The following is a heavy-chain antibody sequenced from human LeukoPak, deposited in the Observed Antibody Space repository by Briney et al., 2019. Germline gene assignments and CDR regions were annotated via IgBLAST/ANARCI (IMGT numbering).Heavy chain of an antibody. CDR1: GYTFTSYG. Sequence: ASVKVSCKASGYTFTSYGISWVRQAPGQGLEWMGWISAYNGNTNSAQKLQGRVTMTTDTSTSTAYMELRSLRSDDTAVYYCASVDMYDSSVAWGQGTLVTVSS. CDR2: ISAYNGNT. J-gene: IGHJ5*02. V-gene: IGHV1-18*01. D-gene: IGHD3-22*01. CDR3: ASVDMYDSSVA.